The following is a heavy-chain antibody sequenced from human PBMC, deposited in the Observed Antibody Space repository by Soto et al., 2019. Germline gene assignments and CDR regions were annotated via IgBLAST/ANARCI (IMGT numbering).Heavy chain of an antibody. J-gene: IGHJ4*02. CDR3: AAYDSGGFYYGFDY. CDR2: FDPGNGET. V-gene: IGHV1-24*01. D-gene: IGHD3-22*01. CDR1: DYHFTELS. Sequence: SVKVSFKVYDYHFTELSINWVRQAQGKGLEWVRGFDPGNGETIYAQKFQGRLTTTEDTSTDTAFMELSSLKSEDTAVYYCAAYDSGGFYYGFDYWGEGTLVTVSS.